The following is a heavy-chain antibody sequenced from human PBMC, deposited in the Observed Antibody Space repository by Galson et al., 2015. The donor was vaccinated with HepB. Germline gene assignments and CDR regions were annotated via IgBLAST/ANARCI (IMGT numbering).Heavy chain of an antibody. CDR3: AKDQYYYDSSGYYPSFDY. CDR1: GFTFSSYA. D-gene: IGHD3-22*01. CDR2: ISGSGGST. V-gene: IGHV3-23*01. Sequence: SLRLSCAASGFTFSSYAMSWVRQAPGKGLEWVSAISGSGGSTYYADSVKGRFTISRDNSKNTLYLQMNSLRAEDAAVYYCAKDQYYYDSSGYYPSFDYWGQGTLVTVSS. J-gene: IGHJ4*02.